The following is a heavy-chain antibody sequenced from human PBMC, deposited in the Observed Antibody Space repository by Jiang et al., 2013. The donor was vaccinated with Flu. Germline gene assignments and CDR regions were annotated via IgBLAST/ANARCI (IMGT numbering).Heavy chain of an antibody. Sequence: CEASGYDFSTFWIGWVRQLPGRGLEWMGFIYPDDSDTRYSQSFQGLVTISADKSISTAYLQWSSLKASDTAMYYCARRSGGVTTWGQGTLVTVSS. J-gene: IGHJ5*02. CDR3: ARRSGGVTT. V-gene: IGHV5-51*01. CDR1: GYDFSTFW. CDR2: IYPDDSDT. D-gene: IGHD3-16*01.